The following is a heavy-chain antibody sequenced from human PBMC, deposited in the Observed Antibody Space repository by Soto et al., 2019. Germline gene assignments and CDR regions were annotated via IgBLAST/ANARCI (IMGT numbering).Heavy chain of an antibody. V-gene: IGHV3-30-3*01. CDR3: ARDWGVDG. D-gene: IGHD3-16*01. J-gene: IGHJ4*02. Sequence: QVQLVESGGGVVQPGRSLRLSCAASGFTFSSYAMHWVRQAPGKGLEWVAVISYDGSNKYYADSVKGRFTISRDNSKNTLYLQMNSLRAEDTAVYYCARDWGVDGWGQGTLVTVSS. CDR2: ISYDGSNK. CDR1: GFTFSSYA.